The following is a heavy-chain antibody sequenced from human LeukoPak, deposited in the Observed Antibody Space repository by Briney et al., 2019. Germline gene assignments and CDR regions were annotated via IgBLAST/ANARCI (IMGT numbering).Heavy chain of an antibody. CDR3: ARDQGYDSSGRMGWFDP. J-gene: IGHJ5*02. Sequence: GGSLRLSCAASGFNVNTNYMTWARQAPGKGLEWVSVIYSGGTTYYADSVKGRFTISRDNSKNTVYLQMNSLRPEDTAVYYCARDQGYDSSGRMGWFDPWGQGTLVTVSS. CDR1: GFNVNTNY. V-gene: IGHV3-53*05. D-gene: IGHD3-22*01. CDR2: IYSGGTT.